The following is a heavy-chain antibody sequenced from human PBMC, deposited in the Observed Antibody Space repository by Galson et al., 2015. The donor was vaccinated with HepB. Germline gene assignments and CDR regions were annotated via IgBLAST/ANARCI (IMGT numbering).Heavy chain of an antibody. D-gene: IGHD4-23*01. CDR3: TRPYGGNSAYDAFDI. J-gene: IGHJ3*02. CDR2: IRSKAYGGTT. V-gene: IGHV3-49*04. Sequence: SLRLSCAASGFTFGDYAMSWVRQAPGKGLEWVGFIRSKAYGGTTGYAASVKGRFTISRDDSKSIAYLQMNSLKTEDTAVYYCTRPYGGNSAYDAFDIWGQGTMVTVSS. CDR1: GFTFGDYA.